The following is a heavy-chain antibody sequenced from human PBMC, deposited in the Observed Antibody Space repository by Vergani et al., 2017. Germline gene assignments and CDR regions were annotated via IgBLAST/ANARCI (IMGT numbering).Heavy chain of an antibody. D-gene: IGHD3-3*01. Sequence: EVQLVESGGGLVKPGGSLRLSCAASGFTFSSYSMNWVRQAPGKGLEWVSSISSSSSYIYYADSVKGRFTISRDNAKNSLYLQMNSLRAEDTAVYYCAREQGFGVGEDRRYYYYMDVWGKGTTVTVSS. CDR1: GFTFSSYS. J-gene: IGHJ6*03. V-gene: IGHV3-21*01. CDR3: AREQGFGVGEDRRYYYYMDV. CDR2: ISSSSSYI.